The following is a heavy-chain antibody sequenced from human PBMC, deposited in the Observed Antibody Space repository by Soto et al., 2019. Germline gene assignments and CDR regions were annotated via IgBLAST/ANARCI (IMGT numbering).Heavy chain of an antibody. CDR3: ARALRNYGSGSHYFDY. D-gene: IGHD3-10*01. Sequence: GASVKVSCKASGYTFTSYGISWVRQAPGQGLEWMGWISAYNGNTNYAQKLQGRVTMTTDTSTSTAYMELRSLRSDDTAVYYCARALRNYGSGSHYFDYWGQGTLVTVSS. V-gene: IGHV1-18*01. CDR1: GYTFTSYG. CDR2: ISAYNGNT. J-gene: IGHJ4*02.